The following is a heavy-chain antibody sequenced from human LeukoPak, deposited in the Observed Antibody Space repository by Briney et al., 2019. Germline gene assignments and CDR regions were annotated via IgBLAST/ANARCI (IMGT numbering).Heavy chain of an antibody. CDR1: GGSISSYY. CDR3: ARVDHDYDYGRYFDL. J-gene: IGHJ2*01. Sequence: PSETLSLTCTVSGGSISSYYWSWIRQPPGKGLEWIGYIYYSGSTNYNPSLKSRVTISVDKSKNQLLLKLNSVTAADTAVYYCARVDHDYDYGRYFDLWGRGTLVTVSS. D-gene: IGHD5-12*01. V-gene: IGHV4-59*08. CDR2: IYYSGST.